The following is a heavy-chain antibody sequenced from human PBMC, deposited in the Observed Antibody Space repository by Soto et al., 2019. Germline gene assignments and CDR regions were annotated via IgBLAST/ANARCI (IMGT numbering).Heavy chain of an antibody. Sequence: QVQLQESGPGLVKPSETLSLTCTVSGGSVSSGSYYWSWIRQPPGEGLEWIGYIYYSGSTKYTPSLKSRITISLDTSKNQCSLKLSSVTAADTAVYYCARGAGYDYVWWSYFSYWGQGTLVTVSS. J-gene: IGHJ4*02. CDR3: ARGAGYDYVWWSYFSY. V-gene: IGHV4-61*01. CDR1: GGSVSSGSYY. D-gene: IGHD3-16*01. CDR2: IYYSGST.